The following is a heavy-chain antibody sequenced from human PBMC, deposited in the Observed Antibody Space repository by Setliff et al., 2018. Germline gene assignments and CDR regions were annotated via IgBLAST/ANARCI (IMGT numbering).Heavy chain of an antibody. CDR3: ARQGDVGS. CDR2: ISAYTGKT. D-gene: IGHD3-10*02. Sequence: GASVKVSCKASDYKFLSYGMSWVRQAPGQGFEWMGWISAYTGKTDYAQNFQGRITMTTDTSTSTAYMELRSLRSDDTAIYYCARQGDVGSWGQGTLVTVSS. CDR1: DYKFLSYG. J-gene: IGHJ5*02. V-gene: IGHV1-18*01.